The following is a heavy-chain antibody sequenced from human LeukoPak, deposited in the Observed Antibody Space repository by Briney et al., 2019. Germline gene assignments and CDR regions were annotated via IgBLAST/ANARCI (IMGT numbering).Heavy chain of an antibody. CDR3: ASSYSSGWYVFDY. CDR1: GGSISSSSYD. V-gene: IGHV4-39*01. CDR2: IYYSGST. D-gene: IGHD6-19*01. J-gene: IGHJ4*02. Sequence: LETLSLTCTVSGGSISSSSYDWGWIRQPPGKGLEWIGTIYYSGSTYYNPSLKSRVTISVDTSKNQFSLKLSSVTAADTAVYYCASSYSSGWYVFDYWGQGTLVTVSS.